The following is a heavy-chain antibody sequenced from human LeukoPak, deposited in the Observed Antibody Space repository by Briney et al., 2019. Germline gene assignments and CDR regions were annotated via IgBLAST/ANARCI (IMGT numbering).Heavy chain of an antibody. CDR1: GFTFRNYA. CDR3: AKASGSSGHSFGYAMDV. J-gene: IGHJ6*02. V-gene: IGHV3-23*01. Sequence: GASLRLSCVAYGFTFRNYARICVRQAPGKGMEGVTGLNIGGGGTDYADTVKGRVTISSDNSRNTVYLEKNSLIDENTAIYYCAKASGSSGHSFGYAMDVWGQGTPMTVSS. D-gene: IGHD6-19*01. CDR2: LNIGGGGT.